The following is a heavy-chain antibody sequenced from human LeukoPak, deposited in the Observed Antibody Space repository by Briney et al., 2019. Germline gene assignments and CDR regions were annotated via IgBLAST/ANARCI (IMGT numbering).Heavy chain of an antibody. V-gene: IGHV1-8*01. D-gene: IGHD6-19*01. CDR2: MNPNSGNT. CDR3: ARRSSGWWVYGMDV. Sequence: ASVKVSCTASGYTFTSYDINWVRQATGQGLEWMGWMNPNSGNTGYAQKFQGRVTMTRNTSISTAYMELSSLRSEDTAAYYCARRSSGWWVYGMDVWGQGTTVTVSS. CDR1: GYTFTSYD. J-gene: IGHJ6*02.